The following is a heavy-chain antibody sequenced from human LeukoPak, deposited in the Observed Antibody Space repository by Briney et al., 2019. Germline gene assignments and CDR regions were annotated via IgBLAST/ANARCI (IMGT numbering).Heavy chain of an antibody. D-gene: IGHD3-22*01. Sequence: GGALRLSCAAHGYTFRSYAMHWVRQTPGKGLEYDQAMNSNGSSPYYANSEKDRFTIYRHNSKNTLYVQTNSLRADHTAVCYSARDGLSISITMIVVLRNDYWGQGTLVTVSS. J-gene: IGHJ4*02. CDR3: ARDGLSISITMIVVLRNDY. V-gene: IGHV3-64*01. CDR1: GYTFRSYA. CDR2: MNSNGSSP.